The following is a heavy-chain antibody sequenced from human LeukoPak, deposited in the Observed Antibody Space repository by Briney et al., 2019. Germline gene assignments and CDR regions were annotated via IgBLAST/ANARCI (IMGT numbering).Heavy chain of an antibody. D-gene: IGHD3-3*01. Sequence: GESLKISCKGSGYSFTSYWIGWVRQMPGKGLEWMGIIYPGDSDTRYSPSFQGQVTISADKSISTAYLQWSSLKASDTAMYYRARGTAYYGFWSGYFLDYWGQGTLVTVSS. V-gene: IGHV5-51*01. CDR2: IYPGDSDT. CDR1: GYSFTSYW. J-gene: IGHJ4*02. CDR3: ARGTAYYGFWSGYFLDY.